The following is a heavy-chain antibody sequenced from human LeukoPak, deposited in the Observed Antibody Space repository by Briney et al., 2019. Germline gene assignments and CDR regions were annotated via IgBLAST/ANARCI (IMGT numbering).Heavy chain of an antibody. D-gene: IGHD6-13*01. CDR1: GFTYRLYA. CDR3: AKVAAADHYYYYYGIDV. Sequence: GVSLRLLCSASGFTYRLYAVLCVRRARGEGGEGVSYIGGSGGSKYYADYVQGRFTRSRDNTKNTLYLQMNSMSAEDTDVYYCAKVAAADHYYYYYGIDVWGQGTTVTVSS. J-gene: IGHJ6*02. CDR2: IGGSGGSK. V-gene: IGHV3-23*01.